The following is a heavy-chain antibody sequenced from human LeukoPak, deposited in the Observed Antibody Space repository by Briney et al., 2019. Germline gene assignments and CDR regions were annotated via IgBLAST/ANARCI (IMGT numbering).Heavy chain of an antibody. CDR2: IKQDGSEK. J-gene: IGHJ4*02. CDR1: GFTFSSKW. D-gene: IGHD5-24*01. V-gene: IGHV3-7*01. Sequence: GGSLRLSCAVSGFTFSSKWMSWVRQAPGKGLEWGANIKQDGSEKYYVDSMKGRFTISRDNAKNSLYLQMNSLRAEDTAVYYCARVARVGGGYGYNSGLFDYWGQGTLVTVSS. CDR3: ARVARVGGGYGYNSGLFDY.